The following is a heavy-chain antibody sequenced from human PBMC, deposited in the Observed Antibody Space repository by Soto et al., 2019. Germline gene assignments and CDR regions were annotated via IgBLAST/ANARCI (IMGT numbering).Heavy chain of an antibody. CDR2: ISAYNGNT. D-gene: IGHD3-3*01. CDR1: GYTFTSYG. J-gene: IGHJ4*02. Sequence: ASVKVSCKASGYTFTSYGISWVRQAPGQGLEWMGWISAYNGNTNYAQKFQGRVTMTTDTSTNTAYMELSSLRSEDTAVYYCATGISVFGVVTTGFDYWGQGTLVTVSS. V-gene: IGHV1-18*01. CDR3: ATGISVFGVVTTGFDY.